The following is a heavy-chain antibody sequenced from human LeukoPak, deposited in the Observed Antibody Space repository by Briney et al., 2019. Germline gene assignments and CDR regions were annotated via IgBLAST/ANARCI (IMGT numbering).Heavy chain of an antibody. V-gene: IGHV4-4*02. CDR2: FFHIGST. CDR3: ARGGWGVTDSGEVPFDY. CDR1: GGPIYSSHW. J-gene: IGHJ4*02. Sequence: SETLSLTCAVSGGPIYSSHWWSWVRQPPGKGLEWIGEFFHIGSTNYNPSLKSRVTISVDKSKNQLSLKLTSVTAADTAMYYCARGGWGVTDSGEVPFDYWGQGTLVTVSS. D-gene: IGHD1-26*01.